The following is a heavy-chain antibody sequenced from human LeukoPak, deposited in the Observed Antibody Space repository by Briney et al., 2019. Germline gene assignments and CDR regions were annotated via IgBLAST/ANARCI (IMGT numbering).Heavy chain of an antibody. CDR2: IWYDGSNK. CDR1: GFTFSSYG. CDR3: ARGYSYGYRSAFDI. J-gene: IGHJ3*02. V-gene: IGHV3-33*01. D-gene: IGHD5-18*01. Sequence: PGGSLRLSCAASGFTFSSYGMHWVRQAPGKGLEWVAVIWYDGSNKYYADSVKGRFTISRDNSKNTLYPQMNSLRAEDTAVYYCARGYSYGYRSAFDIWGQGTMVTVSS.